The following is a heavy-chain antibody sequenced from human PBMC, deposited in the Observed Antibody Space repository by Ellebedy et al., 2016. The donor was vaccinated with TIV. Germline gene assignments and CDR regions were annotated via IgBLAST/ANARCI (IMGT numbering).Heavy chain of an antibody. CDR2: INHSGST. Sequence: MPSETLSLICTVYGGSFSGYYWSWIRQPPGKGLEWIGEINHSGSTNYNPSLQSRVTISVDTSKNQFSLKLSSVTAADTAVFYCARQGWNSFRFNYYYYGMDVWGQGTTVTVSS. J-gene: IGHJ6*02. CDR3: ARQGWNSFRFNYYYYGMDV. CDR1: GGSFSGYY. V-gene: IGHV4-34*01. D-gene: IGHD1-7*01.